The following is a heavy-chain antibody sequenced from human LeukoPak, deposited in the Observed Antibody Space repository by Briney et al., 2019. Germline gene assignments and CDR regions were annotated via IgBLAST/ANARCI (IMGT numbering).Heavy chain of an antibody. D-gene: IGHD3-3*01. V-gene: IGHV4-39*01. CDR3: ATSGYDFWSGYSLYYFDY. CDR2: IYYSGST. J-gene: IGHJ4*02. Sequence: SETLSLTXTVSGGSISSSSYYWGWIRQPPGKGLDWIGSIYYSGSTYYNPSLKSRVTISVDTSKNQFSLKLSSVTAADTAVYYCATSGYDFWSGYSLYYFDYWGQGTLVTVSS. CDR1: GGSISSSSYY.